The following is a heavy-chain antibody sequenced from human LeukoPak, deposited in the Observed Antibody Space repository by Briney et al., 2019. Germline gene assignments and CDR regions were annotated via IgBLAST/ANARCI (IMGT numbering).Heavy chain of an antibody. CDR3: ARDGTSTDDY. D-gene: IGHD2-2*01. CDR2: ISGNNDNP. Sequence: ASVTVSFKTSGYTFSNFGINWVRQAPGQGLEWMGWISGNNDNPNYGQKFQGRFAVTTDSSTTTAYMELRNLTFDDTAVYYCARDGTSTDDYWGQGTLVTVSS. CDR1: GYTFSNFG. J-gene: IGHJ4*02. V-gene: IGHV1-18*01.